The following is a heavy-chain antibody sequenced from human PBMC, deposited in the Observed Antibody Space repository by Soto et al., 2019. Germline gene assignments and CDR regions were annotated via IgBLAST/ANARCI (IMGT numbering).Heavy chain of an antibody. D-gene: IGHD3-10*01. Sequence: PGGSLRLSCAASGFSISTYDMSWVRQAPGKGLEWVSSINSIGSKRYVADSLKGRFTISRDNAKNSLYLQMNSLRAEDTALYYCARDTITMLRGVIIPFDSWGQGTLVTVSS. CDR2: INSIGSKR. CDR3: ARDTITMLRGVIIPFDS. J-gene: IGHJ4*02. V-gene: IGHV3-21*06. CDR1: GFSISTYD.